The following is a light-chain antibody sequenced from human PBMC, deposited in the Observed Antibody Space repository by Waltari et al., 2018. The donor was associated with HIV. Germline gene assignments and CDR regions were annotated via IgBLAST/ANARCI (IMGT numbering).Light chain of an antibody. CDR2: GAS. Sequence: ELVMTQSPATLSVYPGERATLSCRASQSVSSNLAWYQQKPGQAPRLLIYGASTRATGIPARFSGSGSGTECTLTISSLQSEDFAVYYCQQYNNWPPVTFGQGTRLEIK. J-gene: IGKJ5*01. CDR1: QSVSSN. V-gene: IGKV3-15*01. CDR3: QQYNNWPPVT.